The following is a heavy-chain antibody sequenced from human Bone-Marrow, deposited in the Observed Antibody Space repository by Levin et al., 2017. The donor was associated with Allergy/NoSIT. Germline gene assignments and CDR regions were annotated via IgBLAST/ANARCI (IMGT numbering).Heavy chain of an antibody. CDR2: IKQDGSEK. CDR3: ARVRSGWAGY. J-gene: IGHJ4*02. V-gene: IGHV3-7*01. D-gene: IGHD6-19*01. Sequence: ETLSLTCAASGFTFSSYWMSWVRQAPGKGLEWVANIKQDGSEKYYVDSVKGRFTISRDNAKNSLYLQMNSLRAEDTAVYYCARVRSGWAGYWGQGTLVTVSS. CDR1: GFTFSSYW.